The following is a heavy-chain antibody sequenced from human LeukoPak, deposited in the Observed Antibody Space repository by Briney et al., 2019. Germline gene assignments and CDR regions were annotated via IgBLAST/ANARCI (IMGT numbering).Heavy chain of an antibody. J-gene: IGHJ5*02. CDR3: ARGFRYCSGGSCYPGVNWFDP. V-gene: IGHV4-30-2*01. D-gene: IGHD2-15*01. CDR1: GGSISSGGYS. CDR2: IYHSGST. Sequence: PSETLSLTCAVSGGSISSGGYSWSWIRQPPGKGLEWIGYIYHSGSTYYNPSLKSRVTISVDRSKNRFSLNLNSVTAADTAVYYCARGFRYCSGGSCYPGVNWFDPWGQGTLVTVSS.